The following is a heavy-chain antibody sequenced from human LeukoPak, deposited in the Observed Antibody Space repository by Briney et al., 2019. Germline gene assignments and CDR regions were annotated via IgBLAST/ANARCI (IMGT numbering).Heavy chain of an antibody. V-gene: IGHV1-2*02. J-gene: IGHJ3*02. CDR2: INPNSGGT. Sequence: ASVKVSCKASGYTFIGYYMHWVRQAPGQGLEWKGWINPNSGGTNYAQKFQGRVTMTRDTSISTAYMELSRLRSDDTAVYYCARDLLIVVGHDAFDTWGQGTMVTVSS. CDR3: ARDLLIVVGHDAFDT. CDR1: GYTFIGYY. D-gene: IGHD2-2*01.